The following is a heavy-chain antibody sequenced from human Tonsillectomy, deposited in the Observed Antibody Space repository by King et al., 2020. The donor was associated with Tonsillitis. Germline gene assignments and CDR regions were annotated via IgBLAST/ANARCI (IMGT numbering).Heavy chain of an antibody. CDR3: ARENYYDSRADY. D-gene: IGHD3-22*01. J-gene: IGHJ4*02. Sequence: VQLQQWGAGLLKPSETLSLTCAVYGGSFSGYYWSWIRQPPGKGLEWIGEINHSGSTNYNPSLKSRVTISVGTSKNQFSLKLSSVTAADTAVYYCARENYYDSRADYWGQGTLVTVSS. CDR2: INHSGST. V-gene: IGHV4-34*01. CDR1: GGSFSGYY.